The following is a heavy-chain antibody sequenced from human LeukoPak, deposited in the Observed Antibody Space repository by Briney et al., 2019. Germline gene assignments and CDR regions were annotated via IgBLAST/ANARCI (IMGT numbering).Heavy chain of an antibody. V-gene: IGHV1-8*01. D-gene: IGHD3-22*01. CDR2: MNPNSGST. CDR3: ASIGVVVDTDAFDI. Sequence: ASVKVSCKASGYTFTSYDINWVRQATGQGLEWMGWMNPNSGSTGYAQKFQGRVTMTRNTSISTAYMELSSLRSEDTAVYYCASIGVVVDTDAFDIWGQGTMVTVSS. J-gene: IGHJ3*02. CDR1: GYTFTSYD.